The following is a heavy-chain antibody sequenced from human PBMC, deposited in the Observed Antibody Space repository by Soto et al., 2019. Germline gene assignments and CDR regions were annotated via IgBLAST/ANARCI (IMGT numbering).Heavy chain of an antibody. D-gene: IGHD3-10*01. CDR3: ARSYYYGSGSEVDN. CDR2: IYHAGNT. CDR1: GGSISGSNW. Sequence: QVHLQESGPGLVKPSGTLSLTYVVSGGSISGSNWWTWVRQPPGKGLEWIGEIYHAGNTNYSPSLKSRVTISIDKSKKQFSLSLTSLTAADTAVYYCARSYYYGSGSEVDNWGQATLVTVSS. V-gene: IGHV4-4*02. J-gene: IGHJ4*02.